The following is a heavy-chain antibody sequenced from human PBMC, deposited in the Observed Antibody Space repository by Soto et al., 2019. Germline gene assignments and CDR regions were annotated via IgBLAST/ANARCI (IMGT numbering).Heavy chain of an antibody. J-gene: IGHJ6*04. D-gene: IGHD3-10*01. V-gene: IGHV4-61*05. CDR2: IYYSGST. Sequence: PSETLSLTCTVSGGSISSSSYYWSWIRQPLGKGLEWIGYIYYSGSTNYNPSLKSRVTISVDTSKNQFSLKLSSVTAADTAVYYCARHKRGNGVLLWFGELLWEMDVWGKGTTVTVSS. CDR3: ARHKRGNGVLLWFGELLWEMDV. CDR1: GGSISSSSYY.